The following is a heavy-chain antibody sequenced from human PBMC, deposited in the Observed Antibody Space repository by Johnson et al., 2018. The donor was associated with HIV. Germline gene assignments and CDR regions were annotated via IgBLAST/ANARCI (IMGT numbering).Heavy chain of an antibody. D-gene: IGHD6-13*01. CDR3: AKDWAYSSSWYDEGLAFDI. J-gene: IGHJ3*02. CDR1: GFTVSSNY. V-gene: IGHV3-30*02. CDR2: IWYDGSNK. Sequence: VQLVESGGGLIQPGGSLRLSCAASGFTVSSNYMSWVRQAPGKGLEWVAVIWYDGSNKYYADSEKGRFTISRDNSKNTLFLQMNSLRAEDTAVYYCAKDWAYSSSWYDEGLAFDIWGQGTMVTVSS.